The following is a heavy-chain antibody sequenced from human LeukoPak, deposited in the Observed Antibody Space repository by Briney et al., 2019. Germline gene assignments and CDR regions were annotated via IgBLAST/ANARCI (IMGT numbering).Heavy chain of an antibody. D-gene: IGHD6-6*01. Sequence: SETLSLTCTVSGVSISSSSYYWGWIRQPPGKGLEWIGNIYYSGSTYYNPSLKSRVTISVDRSKNQFSLKLSSVTAADTAVYYCARTSIAARRANAFDIWGQGTMVTVSS. CDR1: GVSISSSSYY. CDR3: ARTSIAARRANAFDI. V-gene: IGHV4-39*07. J-gene: IGHJ3*02. CDR2: IYYSGST.